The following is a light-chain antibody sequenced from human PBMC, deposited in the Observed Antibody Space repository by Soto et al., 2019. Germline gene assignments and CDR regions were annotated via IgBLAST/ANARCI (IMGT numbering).Light chain of an antibody. CDR2: DTS. CDR3: QQYGALS. V-gene: IGKV3-20*01. J-gene: IGKJ4*01. Sequence: EIVLKPSPGTMFLTAAERATLSCRASQSVTSRYLAWYQQKPGQAPSLLIFDTSRRATGIPDRFTGSGSGTDFALTSSRVEPQGIAVYYCQQYGALSFGGGTKV. CDR1: QSVTSRY.